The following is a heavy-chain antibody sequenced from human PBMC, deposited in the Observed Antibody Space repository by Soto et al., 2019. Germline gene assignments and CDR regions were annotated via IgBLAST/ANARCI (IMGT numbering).Heavy chain of an antibody. CDR1: GFTFSTYW. V-gene: IGHV3-74*01. J-gene: IGHJ4*02. CDR2: INTDGSST. D-gene: IGHD5-18*01. CDR3: ARGIKGYGYFDY. Sequence: EVQLVESGGGLVQPGGSLRLSCAVSGFTFSTYWMHWVRQAPGKGLVWVSRINTDGSSTSYADSVKGRFTISRDNAKNTLYLQMHTLRAEDTAVYYCARGIKGYGYFDYWSQGTLVTVSS.